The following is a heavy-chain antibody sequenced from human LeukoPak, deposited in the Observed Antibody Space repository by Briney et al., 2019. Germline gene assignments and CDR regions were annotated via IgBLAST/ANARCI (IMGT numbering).Heavy chain of an antibody. V-gene: IGHV3-74*01. Sequence: GGSLRLSCAASGFTFSRFWMHWVRQAPGMGLVWVSRTNEDGTIINYADSVKGRFTISRDNAKNTLYLQMNSLRAEDTAVYYCGRDLGGRSGYWGQGTLVTVSS. CDR3: GRDLGGRSGY. D-gene: IGHD1-26*01. J-gene: IGHJ4*02. CDR1: GFTFSRFW. CDR2: TNEDGTII.